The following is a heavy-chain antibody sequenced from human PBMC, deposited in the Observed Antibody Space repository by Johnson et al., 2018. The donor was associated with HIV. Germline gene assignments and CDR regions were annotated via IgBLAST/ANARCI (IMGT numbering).Heavy chain of an antibody. J-gene: IGHJ3*02. CDR1: GFTFSSYW. CDR2: IKQDGSEK. CDR3: AFIEYSSLDAFDI. V-gene: IGHV3-7*02. D-gene: IGHD6-6*01. Sequence: EKLVESGGGLVQPGGSLRLSCAASGFTFSSYWMSWVRQAPGKGLEWVANIKQDGSEKYYVDSVKGRFTISRDNAKNTLYLQMNSLRAEDTAVYYCAFIEYSSLDAFDIWGQGTMVTVSS.